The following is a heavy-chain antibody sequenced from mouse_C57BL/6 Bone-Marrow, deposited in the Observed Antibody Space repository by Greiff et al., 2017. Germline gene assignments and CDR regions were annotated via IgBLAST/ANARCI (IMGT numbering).Heavy chain of an antibody. CDR2: FYPGSGSI. CDR3: ARHERYYDYEGYFDY. D-gene: IGHD2-4*01. V-gene: IGHV1-62-2*01. Sequence: QVQLQQSGAELVKPGASVKLSCKASGYIFTEYTIHWVKQRSGQGLEWIGWFYPGSGSIKYNERFKDKATLTADKSSNTVYMELSRLTSEDSAVYFCARHERYYDYEGYFDYGGQGTTITVSS. J-gene: IGHJ2*01. CDR1: GYIFTEYT.